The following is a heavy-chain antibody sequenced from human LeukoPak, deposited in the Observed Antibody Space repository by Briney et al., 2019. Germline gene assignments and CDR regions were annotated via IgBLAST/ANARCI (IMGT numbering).Heavy chain of an antibody. J-gene: IGHJ4*02. CDR1: GDSISSYY. CDR3: ARVKLHLVVYFDY. CDR2: IYYSGST. D-gene: IGHD2-15*01. V-gene: IGHV4-59*12. Sequence: SETLSLTCTVSGDSISSYYWSWIRQPPGKGLEWIGYIYYSGSTNYNPSLKSRVTISVDTSKNQFSLKLSSVTAADTAVYYCARVKLHLVVYFDYWGQGTLVTVSS.